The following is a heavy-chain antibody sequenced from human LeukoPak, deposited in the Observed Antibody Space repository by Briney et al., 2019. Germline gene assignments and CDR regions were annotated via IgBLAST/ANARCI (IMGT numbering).Heavy chain of an antibody. J-gene: IGHJ4*02. D-gene: IGHD3-22*01. CDR2: IIPIFGTA. V-gene: IGHV1-69*13. Sequence: SVKDSCKASGGTFSSYAISWVRQAPGQGLEWMGGIIPIFGTANYAQKFQGRVTITADESTSTAYMELSSLRSEDTAVYYCARGASYHYDSSGPFDCWGQGTLVTVSS. CDR1: GGTFSSYA. CDR3: ARGASYHYDSSGPFDC.